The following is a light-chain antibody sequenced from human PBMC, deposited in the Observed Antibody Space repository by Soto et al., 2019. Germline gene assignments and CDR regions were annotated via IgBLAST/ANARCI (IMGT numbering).Light chain of an antibody. J-gene: IGKJ2*01. Sequence: EIVMTQSPLSLPATPGEPASISCRSSQSLLNSNGYTYLDWYLQKPGQSPQFLICLVSNRSSGVPDRFSGSGSGTDCTRKISRVEAEDVGVYFCMQAAQTPYTFGQGTKLEIK. CDR2: LVS. CDR3: MQAAQTPYT. V-gene: IGKV2-28*01. CDR1: QSLLNSNGYTY.